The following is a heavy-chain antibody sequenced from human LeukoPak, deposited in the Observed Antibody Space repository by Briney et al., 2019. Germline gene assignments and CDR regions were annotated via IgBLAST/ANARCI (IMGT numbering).Heavy chain of an antibody. J-gene: IGHJ1*01. V-gene: IGHV3-11*04. D-gene: IGHD3-22*01. CDR3: ATYSSLNRREFQY. CDR2: ISSSGSTI. Sequence: PGGSLRLSCAASGFTFSDYYMTWIRQAPGKGLEWVSYISSSGSTIYHADSVKGRFTISRDNAKNSLYLQMNSLRAEDTAVYYCATYSSLNRREFQYWGQGTLLTVSS. CDR1: GFTFSDYY.